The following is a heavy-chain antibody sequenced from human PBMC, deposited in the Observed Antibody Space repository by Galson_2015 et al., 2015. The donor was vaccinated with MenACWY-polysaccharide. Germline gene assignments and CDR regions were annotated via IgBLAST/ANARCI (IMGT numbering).Heavy chain of an antibody. CDR1: RGSIYSYY. CDR2: ISTSGST. Sequence: ETLSLTCTVSRGSIYSYYWSWIRQPAGQGLEWIGHISTSGSTIYHPSLKSRITLSLDTSNNQISLNLTSVTAADTAVYYCARVGYSGYDSRFEHWGQGTLVAVSS. J-gene: IGHJ4*02. V-gene: IGHV4-4*07. D-gene: IGHD5-12*01. CDR3: ARVGYSGYDSRFEH.